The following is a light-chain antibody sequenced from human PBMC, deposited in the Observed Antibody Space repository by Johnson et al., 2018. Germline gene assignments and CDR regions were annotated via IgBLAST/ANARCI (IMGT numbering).Light chain of an antibody. V-gene: IGLV1-51*02. CDR1: SSNIGNNY. CDR2: ENN. Sequence: SVLTQPPSVSAAPGQQVTISCSGSSSNIGNNYVSWYQQLPGTAPKLLIYENNKRPSGIPDRFSGSKSGTSATLGITGLQTGDEADYYCGTWDSSLSAGNVVGTGTKVTVL. CDR3: GTWDSSLSAGNV. J-gene: IGLJ1*01.